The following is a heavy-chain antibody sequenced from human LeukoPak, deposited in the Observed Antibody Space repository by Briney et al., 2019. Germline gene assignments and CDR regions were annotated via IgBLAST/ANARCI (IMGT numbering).Heavy chain of an antibody. V-gene: IGHV4-38-2*02. Sequence: SETLSLTCTVSGYSISSGYYWGWIRQSPGKGLEWIGSIYHGGSTYYNPSLRSRVIVSVDTSTNHFSLKMSSVTAADTAVYYCARDLASCAGDCYSDGFDYWGQGTLVTVSS. CDR2: IYHGGST. J-gene: IGHJ4*02. D-gene: IGHD2-21*02. CDR1: GYSISSGYY. CDR3: ARDLASCAGDCYSDGFDY.